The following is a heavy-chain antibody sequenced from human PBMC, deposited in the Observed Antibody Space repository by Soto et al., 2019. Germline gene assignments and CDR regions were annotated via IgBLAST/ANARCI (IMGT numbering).Heavy chain of an antibody. CDR3: ARDRWTHYYGSGRPNWFDP. Sequence: QVQLQESGPGLVKPSGTLSLTCAVSGGSISSSNWWSWVRQPPGKGLEWIGEIYHSGSTNYNPSLKSRVTISVDKSKNQFSLKLSSVTAADTAVYYCARDRWTHYYGSGRPNWFDPWGQGTLVTVSS. CDR1: GGSISSSNW. V-gene: IGHV4-4*02. CDR2: IYHSGST. J-gene: IGHJ5*02. D-gene: IGHD3-10*01.